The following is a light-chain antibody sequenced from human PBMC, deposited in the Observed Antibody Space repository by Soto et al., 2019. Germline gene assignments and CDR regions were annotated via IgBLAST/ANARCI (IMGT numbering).Light chain of an antibody. CDR3: QQYCSSPPDT. Sequence: EIVLTQSPGTLSLSPGERATLSCRASQSVSSSYLAWYQQKPGQAPRLLIYGASSRATGIPDRFIGSGSGTDFTLTISRLEPEDFSVYYCQQYCSSPPDTFGQGTKLEIK. J-gene: IGKJ2*01. CDR2: GAS. CDR1: QSVSSSY. V-gene: IGKV3-20*01.